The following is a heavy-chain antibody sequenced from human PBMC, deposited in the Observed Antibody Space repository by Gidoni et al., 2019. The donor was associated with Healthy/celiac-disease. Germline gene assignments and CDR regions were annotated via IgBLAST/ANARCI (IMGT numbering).Heavy chain of an antibody. CDR2: ISSSSSTI. CDR3: ARPYSSSWYRTIYGLDV. D-gene: IGHD6-13*01. J-gene: IGHJ6*02. CDR1: GFTFSSYS. V-gene: IGHV3-48*01. Sequence: EVQLVESGGGLVQPGGSLRLSCAASGFTFSSYSMNWVRQAPGKGLEWVSYISSSSSTIYYADSVKGRFTISRDNAKNSLYLQMNSLRAEDTAVYYCARPYSSSWYRTIYGLDVWGQGTTVTVSS.